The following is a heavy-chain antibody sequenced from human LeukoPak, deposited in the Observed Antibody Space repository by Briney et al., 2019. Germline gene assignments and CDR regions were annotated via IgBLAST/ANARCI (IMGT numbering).Heavy chain of an antibody. Sequence: EASVKVSFKASGYTFTGYYMHWVRQAPGQGLEWMGRINPNSGGTNYAQKFQGRVTMTRDTSISTAYMELSRLRSDDTAVYYCASDDYGDYGAFDIWGQGTMVTVSS. CDR3: ASDDYGDYGAFDI. V-gene: IGHV1-2*06. D-gene: IGHD4-17*01. CDR1: GYTFTGYY. CDR2: INPNSGGT. J-gene: IGHJ3*02.